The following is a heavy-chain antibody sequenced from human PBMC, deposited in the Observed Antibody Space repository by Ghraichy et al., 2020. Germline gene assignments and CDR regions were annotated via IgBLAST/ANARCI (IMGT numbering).Heavy chain of an antibody. CDR3: AKDGSSWYKEFDY. CDR2: ISGSGGST. Sequence: GGSLRLSCAASGFTFSSYAMNWVRQAPGKGLEWVSAISGSGGSTYYADSVKGRFTISRDNSKNTLYLQMNSLRAEDTAVYYCAKDGSSWYKEFDYWGQGTLVTVSS. D-gene: IGHD6-13*01. CDR1: GFTFSSYA. V-gene: IGHV3-23*01. J-gene: IGHJ4*02.